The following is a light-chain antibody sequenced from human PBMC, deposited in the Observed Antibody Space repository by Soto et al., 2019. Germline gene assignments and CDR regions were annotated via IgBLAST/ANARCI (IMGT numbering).Light chain of an antibody. Sequence: EIVLTQSPGTLSLSPGERATLSCRASQSVSSIYLAWYQQKPGQAPRLLIYRASSRATGIPDRFSGSGSGTDFTLTIGRLEPEDFAVYYCRQYGGSPPYTFGQGTKLEIK. J-gene: IGKJ2*01. CDR1: QSVSSIY. V-gene: IGKV3-20*01. CDR3: RQYGGSPPYT. CDR2: RAS.